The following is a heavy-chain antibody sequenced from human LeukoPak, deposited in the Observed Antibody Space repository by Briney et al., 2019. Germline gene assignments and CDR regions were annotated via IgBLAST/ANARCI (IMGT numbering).Heavy chain of an antibody. V-gene: IGHV1-2*02. J-gene: IGHJ5*02. CDR1: GYTFTGYY. CDR3: ARDVYYYDSSGYYYWFDP. CDR2: INPNSGGT. Sequence: ASVKVSCKASGYTFTGYYMHWVRQAPGQGLEWMGWINPNSGGTNYAQKFQGRVTMTRDTSISTAYMELSRLRSDDTAVYYCARDVYYYDSSGYYYWFDPWGQGTLVTASS. D-gene: IGHD3-22*01.